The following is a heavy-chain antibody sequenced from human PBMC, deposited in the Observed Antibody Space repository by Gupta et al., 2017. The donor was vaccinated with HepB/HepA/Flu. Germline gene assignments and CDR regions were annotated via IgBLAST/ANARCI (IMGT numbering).Heavy chain of an antibody. J-gene: IGHJ5*02. CDR1: AFSLRTFGGA. D-gene: IGHD2-21*02. Sequence: QITLKESGPTLLKPTQTLTLTCTCSAFSLRTFGGAVGWFRQPPGKALEWLGVLYWDDDTRYNPSLTTRLTISTDASKDKVVLTMTNMDHMDTATYFCADSGDVDCTGGACPPNWFDPWGQGILVTVSS. V-gene: IGHV2-5*02. CDR3: ADSGDVDCTGGACPPNWFDP. CDR2: LYWDDDT.